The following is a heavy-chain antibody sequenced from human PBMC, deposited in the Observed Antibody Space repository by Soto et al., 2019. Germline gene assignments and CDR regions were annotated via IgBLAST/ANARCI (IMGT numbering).Heavy chain of an antibody. CDR1: GVTFKDYG. Sequence: PGGSLRLSCGAPGVTFKDYGMHWVRQAPGKGLGWVAVISYDGNQTYYADSVKGRFTISKDKPKRTLFLQMNSLRVDDTAVYYCARDGWGSNWYFDLWGRGTLVTVSS. J-gene: IGHJ2*01. CDR3: ARDGWGSNWYFDL. CDR2: ISYDGNQT. V-gene: IGHV3-30*03. D-gene: IGHD3-16*01.